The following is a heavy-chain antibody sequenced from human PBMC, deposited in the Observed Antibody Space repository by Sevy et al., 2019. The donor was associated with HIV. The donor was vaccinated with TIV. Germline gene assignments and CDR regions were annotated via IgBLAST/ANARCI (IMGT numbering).Heavy chain of an antibody. D-gene: IGHD1-7*01. J-gene: IGHJ5*02. CDR2: IIPIFGTA. CDR3: ARGALELRDDNWFDP. CDR1: GGTFSSYA. V-gene: IGHV1-69*13. Sequence: ASVKVSCKASGGTFSSYAISWVRQAPGQGLEWMGGIIPIFGTANYAQKFQGRVTITADESTSTAYMELSSLRSEDTAVYYCARGALELRDDNWFDPWGQGTLVTVSS.